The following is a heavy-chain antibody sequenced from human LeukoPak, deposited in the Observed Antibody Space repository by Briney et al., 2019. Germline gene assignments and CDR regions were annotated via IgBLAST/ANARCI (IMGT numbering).Heavy chain of an antibody. D-gene: IGHD2-2*02. J-gene: IGHJ3*02. Sequence: SVKVSCKASGGTFSSYTISWVRQAPGQGLEWMGRIIPILGIANYAQKFQGRVTITADKSTSTAYMELSSLRSEDTAVYYCARAIVVVPAAIRGHAFDIWGQGTMVTVSS. CDR1: GGTFSSYT. CDR2: IIPILGIA. V-gene: IGHV1-69*02. CDR3: ARAIVVVPAAIRGHAFDI.